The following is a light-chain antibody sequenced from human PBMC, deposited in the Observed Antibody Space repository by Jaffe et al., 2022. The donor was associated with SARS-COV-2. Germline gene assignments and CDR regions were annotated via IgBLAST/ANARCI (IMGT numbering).Light chain of an antibody. J-gene: IGLJ1*01. Sequence: QSALTQPASVSGSPGQSITISCTGTSSDVGGYNYVSWYQLHPGKAPKLMIYEVSNRPSGVSNRFSGSKSGNTASLTISGLQAEDEADYYCSSYTSSSTLEYVFGTGTKVTVL. CDR2: EVS. CDR3: SSYTSSSTLEYV. V-gene: IGLV2-14*01. CDR1: SSDVGGYNY.